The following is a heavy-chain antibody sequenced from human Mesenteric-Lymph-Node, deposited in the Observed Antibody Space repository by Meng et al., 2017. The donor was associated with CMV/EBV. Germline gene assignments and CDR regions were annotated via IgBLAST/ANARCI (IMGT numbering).Heavy chain of an antibody. CDR1: GYTFNGYY. V-gene: IGHV1-2*02. J-gene: IGHJ4*02. CDR3: AREITVNSSGW. Sequence: ASVKVSCKASGYTFNGYYIHWVRQAPGQGLEWMGWINPNIGGTNYAQKFQGRVTMTRDTSISTAYMELSRLRSDDTAVYYCAREITVNSSGWWGQGTLVTVSS. CDR2: INPNIGGT. D-gene: IGHD6-19*01.